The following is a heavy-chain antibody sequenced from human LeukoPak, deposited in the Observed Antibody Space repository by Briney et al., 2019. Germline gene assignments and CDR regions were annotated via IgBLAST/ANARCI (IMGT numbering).Heavy chain of an antibody. V-gene: IGHV3-23*01. D-gene: IGHD3-9*01. CDR2: ISGSGDST. Sequence: GGSLRLSCVASGFTFSSYAMSWVRQAPGEGLECVSAISGSGDSTYYADSVKGRFTISRDNSKNTLYLQMDSLRAEDMAVYYCAKDHPMELRSFDWSGGASYYFDYWGQGTLVTVSS. CDR1: GFTFSSYA. J-gene: IGHJ4*02. CDR3: AKDHPMELRSFDWSGGASYYFDY.